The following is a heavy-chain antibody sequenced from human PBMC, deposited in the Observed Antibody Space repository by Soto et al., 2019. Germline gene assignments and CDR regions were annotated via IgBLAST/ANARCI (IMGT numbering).Heavy chain of an antibody. D-gene: IGHD6-13*01. V-gene: IGHV3-74*01. Sequence: GGSLRLSCAASGFTFSSYWMHWVRQAPGKGLVWVSRINSDGSSTSYADSVKGRFTISRDNAKNTLYLQMNSLRAEDTAVYYCARRARIAAAGTYYYYYYYMDVWGKGTTVTVSS. CDR3: ARRARIAAAGTYYYYYYYMDV. J-gene: IGHJ6*03. CDR1: GFTFSSYW. CDR2: INSDGSST.